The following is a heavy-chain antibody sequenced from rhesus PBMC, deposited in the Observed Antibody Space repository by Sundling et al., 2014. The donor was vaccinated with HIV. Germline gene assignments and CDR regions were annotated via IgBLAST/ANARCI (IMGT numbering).Heavy chain of an antibody. CDR3: VSQAAASYYTSGFARGNFDY. CDR1: GYSITSGYY. D-gene: IGHD3-28*01. J-gene: IGHJ4*01. CDR2: ISGSSGST. V-gene: IGHV4-99*01. Sequence: QVQLQESGPGLVKPSETLSLTCTVSGYSITSGYYWAWIRQPPGKGLDYIGYISGSSGSTYYNPSLKSRVTISKDTSKNQFSLNLSSVTAADTAVYYCVSQAAASYYTSGFARGNFDYWGQGVLVTVSS.